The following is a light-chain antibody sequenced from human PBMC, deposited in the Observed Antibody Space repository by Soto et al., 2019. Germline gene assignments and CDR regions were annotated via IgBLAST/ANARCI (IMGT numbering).Light chain of an antibody. CDR1: SSNIGTGYD. V-gene: IGLV1-40*01. Sequence: QSVLTQPPSESGAPGQRVTISCTGSSSNIGTGYDVHWYQQLPGTAPKLLIYGNRYRPSGVPDRFSGSKSGTSASLAITGLQAEDEADYYCQSYDNSLSGWVFGGGTKVTVL. J-gene: IGLJ3*02. CDR3: QSYDNSLSGWV. CDR2: GNR.